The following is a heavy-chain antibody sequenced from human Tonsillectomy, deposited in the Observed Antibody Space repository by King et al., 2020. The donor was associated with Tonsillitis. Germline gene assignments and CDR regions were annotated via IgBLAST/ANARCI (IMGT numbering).Heavy chain of an antibody. CDR1: GFTFSTYG. Sequence: VQLVESGGGVVQPGRSLRLSCAASGFTFSTYGMHWVRQAPGKGLEWVAVIWYDGSNEYYADSAKGRFTISRDNSKNTLYLQMNSLRVEDTAVYYCARMGMDRAIFDYWGQGTLVTVAS. CDR3: ARMGMDRAIFDY. J-gene: IGHJ4*02. V-gene: IGHV3-33*01. CDR2: IWYDGSNE. D-gene: IGHD5-18*01.